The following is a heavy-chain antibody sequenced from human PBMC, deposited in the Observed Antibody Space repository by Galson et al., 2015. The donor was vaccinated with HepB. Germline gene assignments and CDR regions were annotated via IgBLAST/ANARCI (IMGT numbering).Heavy chain of an antibody. Sequence: QSGAEVKKPGESLKISCKGSGYSFTSYWIGWVRQMPGKGLEWMGIIYPGDSDTRYSPSFQGQVTISADKSISTAYLQWSSLKASDTAMYYCARQEVGCSSTSCYTESYYYYGMDVWGQGTTVTVSS. CDR1: GYSFTSYW. D-gene: IGHD2-2*02. V-gene: IGHV5-51*01. J-gene: IGHJ6*02. CDR2: IYPGDSDT. CDR3: ARQEVGCSSTSCYTESYYYYGMDV.